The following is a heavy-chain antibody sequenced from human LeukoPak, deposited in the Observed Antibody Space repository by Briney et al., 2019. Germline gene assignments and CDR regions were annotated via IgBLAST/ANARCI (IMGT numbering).Heavy chain of an antibody. Sequence: ETLSLTCAVYGGSFSGYYWSWIRQPPGKGLEWIGEINHSGSTNYNPSLKSRVTISVDTSKNQFSLKLSSVTAADTAVYYCALPAPHYYYGMDVWGQGTTVTVSS. V-gene: IGHV4-34*01. D-gene: IGHD2-2*01. CDR2: INHSGST. CDR3: ALPAPHYYYGMDV. J-gene: IGHJ6*02. CDR1: GGSFSGYY.